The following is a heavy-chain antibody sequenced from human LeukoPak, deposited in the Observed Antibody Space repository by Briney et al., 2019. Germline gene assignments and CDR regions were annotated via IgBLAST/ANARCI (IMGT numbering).Heavy chain of an antibody. CDR2: IYHSGST. CDR3: ARSDHNFWSGSYTFDI. CDR1: GYSISSDKS. Sequence: SETLSLTCAVSGYSISSDKSWCWIRQPPGKGLEWIGSIYHSGSTYYNPSLKSRVTISVDTSKNQFPLKLSSVTAADTAVYYCARSDHNFWSGSYTFDIWGQGTMVTVSS. V-gene: IGHV4-38-2*01. J-gene: IGHJ3*02. D-gene: IGHD3-3*01.